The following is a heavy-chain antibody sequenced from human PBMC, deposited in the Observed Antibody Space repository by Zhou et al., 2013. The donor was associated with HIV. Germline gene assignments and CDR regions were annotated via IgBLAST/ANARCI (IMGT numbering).Heavy chain of an antibody. V-gene: IGHV1-69*05. CDR2: VIPGLGVA. CDR3: ARGGAGHRYDSSGYSNFDY. J-gene: IGHJ4*02. CDR1: GGNFQNHP. Sequence: VHLVQSGTEVKKPGSSVKISCEASGGNFQNHPLSWVREAPGQGLDWVGAVIPGLGVAHYSRRFQGRVTMTRDTSISTAYMELSRLRSDDTAVYYCARGGAGHRYDSSGYSNFDYWGQGTLVTVSS. D-gene: IGHD3-22*01.